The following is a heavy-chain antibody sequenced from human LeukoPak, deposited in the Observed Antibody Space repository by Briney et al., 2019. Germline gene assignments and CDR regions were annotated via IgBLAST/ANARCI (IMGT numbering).Heavy chain of an antibody. J-gene: IGHJ5*02. V-gene: IGHV3-64*02. CDR3: ARGRVGGSSDWFDP. Sequence: GGSLRLSCAASGFTFKSYTLHWVRLAPGKGLEYVSGVSSNGGSTFYADSVKGRFTISRDNSKNTLYLQMGSLRAEDMAVYYCARGRVGGSSDWFDPWGQGTLVTVSS. D-gene: IGHD1-26*01. CDR2: VSSNGGST. CDR1: GFTFKSYT.